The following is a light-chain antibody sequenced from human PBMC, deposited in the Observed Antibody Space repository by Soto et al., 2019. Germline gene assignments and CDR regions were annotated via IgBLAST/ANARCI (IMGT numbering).Light chain of an antibody. J-gene: IGKJ5*01. CDR2: DAS. Sequence: DIQMTQSASTLSASVLDRVTITCRASQSISSWLAWYQQKPGKAPKLLIYDASSLESGVPSRFSGSGSGTEFTLTISSLQPDDFATYYCQQYNSYITFGQGTRLEIK. CDR1: QSISSW. CDR3: QQYNSYIT. V-gene: IGKV1-5*01.